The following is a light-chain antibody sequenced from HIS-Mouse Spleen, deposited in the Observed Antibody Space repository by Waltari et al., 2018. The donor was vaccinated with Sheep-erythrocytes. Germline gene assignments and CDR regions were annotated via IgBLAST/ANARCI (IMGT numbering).Light chain of an antibody. CDR3: CSYAGSYTVWV. Sequence: QSALTQPRSVSGSPGQSVTISCTGTSSDVGGYNYVSVYQTHPGKAPKLMIYDVSKRPSGVPDRFSGSKSGNTASLTISGLQAEDEADYYCCSYAGSYTVWVFGGGTKLTVL. CDR1: SSDVGGYNY. V-gene: IGLV2-11*01. J-gene: IGLJ3*02. CDR2: DVS.